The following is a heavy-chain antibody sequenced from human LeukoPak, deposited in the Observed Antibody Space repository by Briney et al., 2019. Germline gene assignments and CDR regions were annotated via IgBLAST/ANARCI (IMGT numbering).Heavy chain of an antibody. D-gene: IGHD1-7*01. CDR2: ISAYNGNT. V-gene: IGHV1-18*01. Sequence: GGSVKVSCKASGYTFTSYGISWVRQAPGQGLEWMGWISAYNGNTNYAQKLQGRVTMTTDTSTSTAHMELRSLRSDDTAVYYCARVATNWNYGLADYWGQGTLVTVSS. CDR1: GYTFTSYG. CDR3: ARVATNWNYGLADY. J-gene: IGHJ4*02.